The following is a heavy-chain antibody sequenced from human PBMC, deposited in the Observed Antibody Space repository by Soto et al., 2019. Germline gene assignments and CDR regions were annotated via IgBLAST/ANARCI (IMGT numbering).Heavy chain of an antibody. D-gene: IGHD1-26*01. CDR1: GFTFSTYG. V-gene: IGHV3-30*18. CDR2: MSYDGSNK. CDR3: AKDSAVRATEYFQH. Sequence: QVQLVESGGGMVQPGRSLRLSCAASGFTFSTYGMHWVRQAPGKGLEWVAVMSYDGSNKYYADSVKGRFTISRDKCKNTLYLQMNILRAEDTAVYYCAKDSAVRATEYFQHWGQGTLVNVSS. J-gene: IGHJ1*01.